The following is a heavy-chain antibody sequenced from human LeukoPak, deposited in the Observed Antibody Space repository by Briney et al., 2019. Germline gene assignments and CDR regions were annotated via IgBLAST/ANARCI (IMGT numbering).Heavy chain of an antibody. CDR2: ISYDGSNK. CDR3: ARVSCGGDCYPYYFDY. V-gene: IGHV3-30*03. CDR1: GFTFSSYG. D-gene: IGHD2-21*02. J-gene: IGHJ4*02. Sequence: GGSLRLSCAASGFTFSSYGMHWIRQAPGKGLEWVAVISYDGSNKYYADSVKGRFTISRDNSKNTLYLQMNSLGAEDTAVYYCARVSCGGDCYPYYFDYWGQGTLVTVSS.